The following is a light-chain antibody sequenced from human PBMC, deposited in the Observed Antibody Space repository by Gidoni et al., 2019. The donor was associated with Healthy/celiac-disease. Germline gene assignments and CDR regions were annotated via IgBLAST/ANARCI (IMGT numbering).Light chain of an antibody. J-gene: IGKJ2*01. CDR3: QQSYSTPPYT. CDR2: AAS. CDR1: QSISSY. Sequence: DIQMTQSTSYLSASVGDRVTITCRASQSISSYLNWYQQKPGKAPKLLIYAASSLQSGVPSRFSCSGSWTDFTLTISSLQPEDFSTYYCQQSYSTPPYTFXQXTKLEIK. V-gene: IGKV1-39*01.